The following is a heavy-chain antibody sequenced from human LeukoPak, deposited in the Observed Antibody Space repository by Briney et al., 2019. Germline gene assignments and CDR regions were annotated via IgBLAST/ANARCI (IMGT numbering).Heavy chain of an antibody. CDR2: IYYSGST. Sequence: ASETLSLTCTVSGGSISSYYWSWIRQPPGKGLEWIGYIYYSGSTNYNPSLKSRVTISVDTSKNQFSLKLSSVTAADTAVYYCARQDRGAGLGSFDYWGQGTLVTVSS. CDR3: ARQDRGAGLGSFDY. D-gene: IGHD4/OR15-4a*01. V-gene: IGHV4-59*08. J-gene: IGHJ4*02. CDR1: GGSISSYY.